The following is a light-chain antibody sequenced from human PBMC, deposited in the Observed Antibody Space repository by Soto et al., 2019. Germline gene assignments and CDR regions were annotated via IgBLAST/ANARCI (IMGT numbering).Light chain of an antibody. CDR2: TTS. CDR3: QQYGGLPWT. CDR1: QVVTSNY. Sequence: EIVLTQSPGSLSLSPGERATLSCRASQVVTSNYLAWYQQKPGQAPRLLIYTTSSRDTGVPERFIGSGSGTDFTLTISRLEPEDSAVYYCQQYGGLPWTFGEGTKVEIK. V-gene: IGKV3-20*01. J-gene: IGKJ1*01.